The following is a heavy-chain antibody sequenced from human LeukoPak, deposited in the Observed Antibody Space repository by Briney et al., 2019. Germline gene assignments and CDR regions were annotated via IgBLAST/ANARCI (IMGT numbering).Heavy chain of an antibody. J-gene: IGHJ4*02. D-gene: IGHD2-21*01. Sequence: PGGSLRLSCAASGYTLDDYAMHWVRHAPGKGLEWVSGISWESGSIVCADCGKGRFTISRDKAKNCVYMQMNRLRAEDMPLYYCAKAANSVAIEGYYFDYWGQGTLVTVSS. CDR1: GYTLDDYA. V-gene: IGHV3-9*03. CDR2: ISWESGSI. CDR3: AKAANSVAIEGYYFDY.